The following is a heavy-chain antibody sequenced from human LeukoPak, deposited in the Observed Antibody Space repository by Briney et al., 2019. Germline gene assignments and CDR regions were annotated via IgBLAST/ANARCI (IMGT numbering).Heavy chain of an antibody. Sequence: GRSLRLSCAASGFTFSSYGMHWGRQAPGKGLEWVAVISYDGSNKYYADSVKGRFTISRDNSKNTLYLRMNSLRAEDTAVYYCAKWAVDYYGSGSYFDYWGQGTLVTVSS. CDR1: GFTFSSYG. CDR2: ISYDGSNK. V-gene: IGHV3-30*18. CDR3: AKWAVDYYGSGSYFDY. J-gene: IGHJ4*02. D-gene: IGHD3-10*01.